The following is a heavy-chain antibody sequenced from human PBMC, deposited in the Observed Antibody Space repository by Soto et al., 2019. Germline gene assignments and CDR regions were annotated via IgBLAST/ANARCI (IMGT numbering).Heavy chain of an antibody. CDR1: GFTFSSYG. CDR3: AKDKRVSRQTWFDP. V-gene: IGHV3-30*18. J-gene: IGHJ5*02. Sequence: GGSLRLSCAASGFTFSSYGMHWVRQAPGKGLEWVAVISYDGSNKYYADSVKGRFTISRDNSKNTLYLQMNSLRAEDTAVYYCAKDKRVSRQTWFDPWGQGNLVTVSS. CDR2: ISYDGSNK.